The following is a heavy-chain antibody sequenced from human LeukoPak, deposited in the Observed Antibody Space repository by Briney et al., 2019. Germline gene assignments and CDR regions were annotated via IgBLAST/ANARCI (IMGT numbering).Heavy chain of an antibody. CDR1: GFTFSSYG. D-gene: IGHD6-19*01. V-gene: IGHV3-30*18. CDR2: ISYDGNNK. J-gene: IGHJ4*02. CDR3: AKDGVEQWLAYYFDY. Sequence: PGGSLRLSCAASGFTFSSYGMHWVRQAPGKGLEWVAAISYDGNNKYYADSVKGRLTISRDNSKNTLYVQMNSLRAEDTAVHYCAKDGVEQWLAYYFDYWGQGTLVTVSS.